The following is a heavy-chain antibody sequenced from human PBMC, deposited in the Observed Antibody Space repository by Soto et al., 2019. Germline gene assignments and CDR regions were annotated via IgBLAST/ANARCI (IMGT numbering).Heavy chain of an antibody. J-gene: IGHJ4*02. CDR3: AREGGESSDGLYYFDS. Sequence: SETLSLTCSVYAASFSGCYWSWIRQPPGKGLEWIGHIYYSGNTDYNPSLKSRLAISIDTSKNQFSLKLSSVTAADTAVYFCAREGGESSDGLYYFDSWGQGSLVTVSS. D-gene: IGHD3-16*01. V-gene: IGHV4-34*09. CDR1: AASFSGCY. CDR2: IYYSGNT.